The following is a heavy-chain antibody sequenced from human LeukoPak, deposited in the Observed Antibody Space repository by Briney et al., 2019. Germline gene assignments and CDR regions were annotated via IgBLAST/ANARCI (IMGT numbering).Heavy chain of an antibody. CDR1: GINFRAYW. V-gene: IGHV3-7*01. CDR3: AGVRWVEFDVFDL. D-gene: IGHD5-24*01. CDR2: IKQDGSEK. J-gene: IGHJ3*01. Sequence: GGSLRLSCTASGINFRAYWMSWVRQAPGKGLEWVANIKQDGSEKHYVDSVKGRFTISRDNAKNSLDLEMNSLRVEDTAVHYCAGVRWVEFDVFDLWGQGTMVTVCS.